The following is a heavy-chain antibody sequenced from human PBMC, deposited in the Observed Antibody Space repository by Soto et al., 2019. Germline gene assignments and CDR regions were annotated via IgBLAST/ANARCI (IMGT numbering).Heavy chain of an antibody. D-gene: IGHD3-9*01. Sequence: GGSLRLSCAASGFTFSSYSMNWVRQAPGKGLEWVSYISSSSSTIYYADSVKGRFTISRDNAKNSLYLQMNSLRAEDTAVYYCARDLLANGWLSRDFDYWGQGTLVTVSS. CDR2: ISSSSSTI. V-gene: IGHV3-48*01. J-gene: IGHJ4*02. CDR1: GFTFSSYS. CDR3: ARDLLANGWLSRDFDY.